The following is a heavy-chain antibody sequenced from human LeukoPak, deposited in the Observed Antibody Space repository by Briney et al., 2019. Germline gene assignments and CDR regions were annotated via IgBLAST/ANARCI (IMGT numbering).Heavy chain of an antibody. D-gene: IGHD3-10*01. J-gene: IGHJ4*02. CDR1: GFTFSNYG. CDR3: AKGRILWFGEQSDFDY. V-gene: IGHV3-23*01. Sequence: GGSLRLSCAASGFTFSNYGMSWVRQAPGKGLEWVSTISGSGGNTYYADFVKGRFTVSRDNSKNMVFLEVDSLRAEDTATYFCAKGRILWFGEQSDFDYWGQGTLVTVSS. CDR2: ISGSGGNT.